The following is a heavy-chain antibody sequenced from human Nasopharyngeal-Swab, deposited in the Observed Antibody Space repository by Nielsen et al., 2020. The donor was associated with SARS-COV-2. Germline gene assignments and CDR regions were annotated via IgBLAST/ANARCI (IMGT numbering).Heavy chain of an antibody. CDR1: AYIFTTHS. CDR2: FNTYSGNT. CDR3: ASGKWLPDY. D-gene: IGHD5-24*01. V-gene: IGHV1-18*01. J-gene: IGHJ4*02. Sequence: ASVKVSCKASAYIFTTHSMLWVRQAPGQGLEWMGWFNTYSGNTNYAQTLQGRVSLTTDTSTSTAYMELRSLRSDDTAIYYCASGKWLPDYWGQGTLVTVSS.